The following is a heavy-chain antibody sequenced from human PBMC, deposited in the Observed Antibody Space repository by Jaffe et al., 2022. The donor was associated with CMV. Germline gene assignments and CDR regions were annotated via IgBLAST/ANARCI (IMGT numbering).Heavy chain of an antibody. V-gene: IGHV3-21*01. CDR2: ISSSSSYI. CDR1: GFTFSSYS. J-gene: IGHJ4*02. CDR3: SPSVKSVAGFDY. Sequence: EVQLVESGGGLVKPGGSLRLSCAASGFTFSSYSMNWVRQAPGKGLEWVSSISSSSSYIYYADSVKGRFTISRDNAKNSLYLQMNSLRAEDTAVYYCSPSVKSVAGFDYWGQGTLVTVSS. D-gene: IGHD6-19*01.